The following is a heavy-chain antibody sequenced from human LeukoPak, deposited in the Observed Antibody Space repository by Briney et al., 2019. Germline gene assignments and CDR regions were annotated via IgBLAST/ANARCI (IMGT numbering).Heavy chain of an antibody. J-gene: IGHJ6*02. V-gene: IGHV1-2*02. Sequence: ASVKVSCKASGYTFTDYNMHWVRQAPGQGLEWMGWINPKSGGTNYAPKFQGRVTMTRDTSISTAYMELSRLRSDDTAVYYCARDPDPIAVAATYYYYGMDVWGQGTTVTVSS. CDR3: ARDPDPIAVAATYYYYGMDV. CDR1: GYTFTDYN. CDR2: INPKSGGT. D-gene: IGHD6-19*01.